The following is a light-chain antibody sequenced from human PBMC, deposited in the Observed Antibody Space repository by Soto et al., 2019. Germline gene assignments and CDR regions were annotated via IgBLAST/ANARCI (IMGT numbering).Light chain of an antibody. J-gene: IGKJ2*01. CDR2: GAS. V-gene: IGKV3-20*01. CDR1: QSVNNKY. Sequence: EIEMTQSPGTLSLSPGERATLSCRASQSVNNKYFAWYQQKPGQAPRLLINGASSRASGIPERFSGSGAGTDFTLSISRVEPDDFAVYHCQQLGSLPYTFGQGTNLEIK. CDR3: QQLGSLPYT.